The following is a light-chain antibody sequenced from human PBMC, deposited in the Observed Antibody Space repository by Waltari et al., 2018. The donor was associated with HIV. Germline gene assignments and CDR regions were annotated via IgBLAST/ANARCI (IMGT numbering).Light chain of an antibody. V-gene: IGLV2-23*02. CDR1: SSHGGSYNL. Sequence: QSALTQPASVSGSPGQSITISCTGTSSHGGSYNLVSWYQHHPGKAPKLMIYDVSERPSGVSNRFSGSKSGNTASLTISGLQAEDEADYYCCSYARTSPYVFGTGTKVTVL. CDR2: DVS. CDR3: CSYARTSPYV. J-gene: IGLJ1*01.